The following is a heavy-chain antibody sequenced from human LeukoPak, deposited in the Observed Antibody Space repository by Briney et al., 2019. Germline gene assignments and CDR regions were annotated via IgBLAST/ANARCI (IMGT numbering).Heavy chain of an antibody. Sequence: SETLSLTCTVSGGTISSYYWSWIRQPPGKGLEWIGYIYYSGSTYYNPSLKSRVTISVDTSKNQFSLKLSSVTAADTAVYYCARVNYGSGSYWFDPWGQGTLVTVSS. CDR1: GGTISSYY. V-gene: IGHV4-59*08. CDR2: IYYSGST. CDR3: ARVNYGSGSYWFDP. J-gene: IGHJ5*02. D-gene: IGHD3-10*01.